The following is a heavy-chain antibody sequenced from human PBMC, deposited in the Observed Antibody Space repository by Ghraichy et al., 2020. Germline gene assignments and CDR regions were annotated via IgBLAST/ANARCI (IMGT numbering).Heavy chain of an antibody. J-gene: IGHJ4*02. Sequence: SETLSLTCTVSGGSVSSGNYHWCWIRQPPGKGLEWIGYIYDSGSTNYNPSLKSRVTISVDTSKNQFSLKLSSVTAADTAVYYCSRDEFYWGQGTLVTVSS. V-gene: IGHV4-61*01. CDR1: GGSVSSGNYH. CDR2: IYDSGST. D-gene: IGHD3-10*01. CDR3: SRDEFY.